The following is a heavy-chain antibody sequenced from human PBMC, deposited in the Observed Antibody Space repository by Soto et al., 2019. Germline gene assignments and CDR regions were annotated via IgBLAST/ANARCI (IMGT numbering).Heavy chain of an antibody. CDR1: GGSISSGGYS. Sequence: SSETLSLTCAVSGGSISSGGYSWSWIRQPPGKGLEWIGYIYHSGSTYYNPSLKSRVTISVDTSKNQFSLKLSSVTAADTAVYYCARGASSGWSPFDYWGQGTLVTVSS. J-gene: IGHJ4*02. CDR3: ARGASSGWSPFDY. CDR2: IYHSGST. V-gene: IGHV4-30-2*01. D-gene: IGHD6-19*01.